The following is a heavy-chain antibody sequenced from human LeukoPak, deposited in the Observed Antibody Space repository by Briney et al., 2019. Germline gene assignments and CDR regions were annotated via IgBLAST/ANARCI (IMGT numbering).Heavy chain of an antibody. D-gene: IGHD3-22*01. CDR1: GYTFTGYY. V-gene: IGHV1-2*02. Sequence: GASVKVSCKASGYTFTGYYMHWVRQAPGQGLEWMGWINSNSGGTNYAQKFQGRVTMTRDTSISTAYMELSRLRSDDTAVYYCARVLYYDSSGYYYPVAFDIWGQGTMVTVSS. J-gene: IGHJ3*02. CDR2: INSNSGGT. CDR3: ARVLYYDSSGYYYPVAFDI.